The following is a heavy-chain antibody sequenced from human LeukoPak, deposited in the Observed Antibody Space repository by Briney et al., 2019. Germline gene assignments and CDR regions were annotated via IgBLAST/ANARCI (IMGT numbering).Heavy chain of an antibody. CDR2: IHSGGAT. J-gene: IGHJ1*01. Sequence: GGSLRLSCAASGFPVSNNYMSWVRQAPGKGLEWVSVIHSGGATYYADSVKGRFTISRDNSKNTLYMQMSSLRAEDTAVYYCAKSTEYNSGWWPHPFQHWGQGTLVTVSS. D-gene: IGHD6-19*01. CDR1: GFPVSNNY. V-gene: IGHV3-53*01. CDR3: AKSTEYNSGWWPHPFQH.